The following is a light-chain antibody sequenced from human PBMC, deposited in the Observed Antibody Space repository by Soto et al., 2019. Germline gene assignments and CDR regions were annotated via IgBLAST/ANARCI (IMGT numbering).Light chain of an antibody. CDR1: SSDVGGYNY. CDR3: CSYAGSYTLWV. V-gene: IGLV2-11*01. Sequence: QSALTQPRSVAGSPGQSVTISCTGTSSDVGGYNYVSWYQQHPGKAPQLMIYDVSKRPSGVPDRFSGSKSGNTASLTISGLQAEDEAADYCCSYAGSYTLWVFGGGTKLTVL. CDR2: DVS. J-gene: IGLJ3*02.